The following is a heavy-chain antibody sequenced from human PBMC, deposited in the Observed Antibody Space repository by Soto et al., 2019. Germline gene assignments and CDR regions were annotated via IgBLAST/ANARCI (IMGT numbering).Heavy chain of an antibody. V-gene: IGHV3-33*01. D-gene: IGHD3-10*01. Sequence: QVQLVESGGGVVQPGGSLRLSCAASGFSFSSYGIHWVRQAPGKGLEWVALRWYDGSQKYYADSVKGRFTISRDNSKKTLSLQMNSLRVEDTAVYYCARDLGEFPDYYYYGMDVWGQGTTVTVSS. CDR2: RWYDGSQK. CDR1: GFSFSSYG. CDR3: ARDLGEFPDYYYYGMDV. J-gene: IGHJ6*02.